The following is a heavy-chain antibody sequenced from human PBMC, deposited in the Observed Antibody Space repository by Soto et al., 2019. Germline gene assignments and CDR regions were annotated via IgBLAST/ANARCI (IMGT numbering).Heavy chain of an antibody. V-gene: IGHV4-61*01. D-gene: IGHD3-3*01. CDR2: LYYSGST. CDR1: GGYVSSGSYY. J-gene: IGHJ4*02. CDR3: ARGQAFWTGYYRMPYYFDY. Sequence: SETLSPTPPVSGGYVSSGSYYRSWIRQPPAKAVEYIGYLYYSGSTNYHPSLKSRVTIPVDTPKNQFSLKLTSVTAADTAIYYCARGQAFWTGYYRMPYYFDYWGQGTLVTVSS.